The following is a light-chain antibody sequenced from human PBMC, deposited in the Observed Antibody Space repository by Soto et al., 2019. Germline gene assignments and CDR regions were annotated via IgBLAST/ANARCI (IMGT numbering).Light chain of an antibody. J-gene: IGKJ2*01. CDR1: HTIATY. V-gene: IGKV1-39*01. CDR3: QQFYYYAHT. Sequence: DIQMTQSPSSLSASVGDRVTLTSRASHTIATYLNWYQQKAGKVPEVLIYGASTLQVGVPSRFTGSGYGTDFTLTINNVQPEDFATYYCQQFYYYAHTFGQGTKLEVK. CDR2: GAS.